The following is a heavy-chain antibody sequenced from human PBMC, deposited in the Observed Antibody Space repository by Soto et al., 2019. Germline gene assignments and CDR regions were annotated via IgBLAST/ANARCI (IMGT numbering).Heavy chain of an antibody. CDR2: IWDDGSNQ. D-gene: IGHD6-19*01. CDR3: AKEGSSGWDLDY. CDR1: RFTFSTYG. J-gene: IGHJ4*02. Sequence: QVQLVESGGGVVHPGRSLRLSCAASRFTFSTYGMHWVRQAPGKGLEWVAVIWDDGSNQYYADSVEGRLTISRDNSKSTLYLQMDSLRPEDTAVYYCAKEGSSGWDLDYWGQGTLVTVSS. V-gene: IGHV3-30*18.